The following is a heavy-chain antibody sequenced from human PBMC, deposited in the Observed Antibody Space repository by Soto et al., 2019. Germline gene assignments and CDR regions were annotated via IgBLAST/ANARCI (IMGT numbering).Heavy chain of an antibody. CDR1: GVSISSGGYY. J-gene: IGHJ4*02. CDR3: ASVIGGDSEYYFDF. CDR2: IYYSGRT. D-gene: IGHD2-21*02. V-gene: IGHV4-31*03. Sequence: TLSLTCTVSGVSISSGGYYWSWIRQHPGKGLEGIGNIYYSGRTYYNPSLKSRVILSVDTSKNHFSLTLRSVTDADSAMYSSASVIGGDSEYYFDFWGQGALVTVSS.